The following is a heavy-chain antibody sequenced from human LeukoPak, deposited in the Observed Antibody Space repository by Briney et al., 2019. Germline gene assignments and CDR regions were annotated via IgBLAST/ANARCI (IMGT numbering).Heavy chain of an antibody. D-gene: IGHD7-27*01. V-gene: IGHV7-4-1*02. J-gene: IGHJ3*02. Sequence: RASVKVSCKASGYTFTSYAMNWVRQAPGQGLEWMGWINTNTGNPTYAQGFTGRFVFSLDTSVSTAYLQISSLKAEDTAVYYCARDHVKLGSNFHPFDAFDIWGQGTMVTVSS. CDR3: ARDHVKLGSNFHPFDAFDI. CDR1: GYTFTSYA. CDR2: INTNTGNP.